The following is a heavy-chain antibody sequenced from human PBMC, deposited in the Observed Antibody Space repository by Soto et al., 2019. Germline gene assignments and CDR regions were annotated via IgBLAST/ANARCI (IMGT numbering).Heavy chain of an antibody. D-gene: IGHD1-26*01. CDR2: MQPSSGRT. Sequence: ASVNVSCKASGYSFTVLDINWVRHTTGQGLEWMGWMQPSSGRTGYAQKFQGRVTMTRDTSINTAYMELSSLTSDDTAFYYCARGVTAGVDYWGQGTLVTVSS. CDR3: ARGVTAGVDY. V-gene: IGHV1-8*01. CDR1: GYSFTVLD. J-gene: IGHJ4*02.